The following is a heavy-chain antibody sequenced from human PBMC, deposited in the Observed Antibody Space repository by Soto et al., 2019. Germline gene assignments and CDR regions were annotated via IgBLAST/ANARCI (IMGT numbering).Heavy chain of an antibody. D-gene: IGHD3-10*01. CDR3: AREYYYGSGSRGLDY. V-gene: IGHV3-30-3*01. CDR1: GFTFSSYA. J-gene: IGHJ4*02. CDR2: ISYDGSNK. Sequence: QVQLVESGGGVVQRGRSLRLSCAASGFTFSSYAMHWVRQAPGKGLEWVAVISYDGSNKYYADSVKGRFTISRDNSKNTLYLQMNSLRAEDTAVYYCAREYYYGSGSRGLDYWGQGTLVTVSS.